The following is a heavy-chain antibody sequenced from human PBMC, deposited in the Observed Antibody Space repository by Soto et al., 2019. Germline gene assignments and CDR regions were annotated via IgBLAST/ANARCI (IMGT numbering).Heavy chain of an antibody. V-gene: IGHV3-21*01. CDR3: ARPTTTVTTNYLDY. D-gene: IGHD4-17*01. Sequence: GGSLRLSCAASGFTFSSYSMNWVRQAPGKGLEWVSSISSSSSYIYYADSVKGRFTISRDNAKNSLYLQMNSLRAEDTAVYYCARPTTTVTTNYLDYWGQGTLVTVFS. CDR2: ISSSSSYI. CDR1: GFTFSSYS. J-gene: IGHJ4*02.